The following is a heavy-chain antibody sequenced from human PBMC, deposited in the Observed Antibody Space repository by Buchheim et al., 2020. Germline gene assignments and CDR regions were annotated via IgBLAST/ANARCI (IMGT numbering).Heavy chain of an antibody. J-gene: IGHJ6*02. Sequence: QVQLVESGGGVVQPGRSLRLSCAASGFTFSSYAMHWVRQAPGKGLEWVAVISYDGSNKYYADSVKGRFTISRDNSKNTLYLQMNSLRAEDTAVYYCARGTPAADVIDYYYGMDVWGQGTT. CDR3: ARGTPAADVIDYYYGMDV. CDR1: GFTFSSYA. D-gene: IGHD6-13*01. CDR2: ISYDGSNK. V-gene: IGHV3-30*04.